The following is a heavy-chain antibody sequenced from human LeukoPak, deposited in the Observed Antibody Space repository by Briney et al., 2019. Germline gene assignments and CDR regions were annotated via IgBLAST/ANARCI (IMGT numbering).Heavy chain of an antibody. CDR1: GFTFSSYA. CDR2: IYSGGTS. Sequence: AGGSLRLSCAASGFTFSSYAMSWVRQAPGKGLEWVSVIYSGGTSYYADSVKGRFTISRDISENTLYLEMNSLRADDTAVYYCARRSGWYYFDSWGQGTLVTVSS. V-gene: IGHV3-66*04. J-gene: IGHJ4*02. CDR3: ARRSGWYYFDS. D-gene: IGHD6-19*01.